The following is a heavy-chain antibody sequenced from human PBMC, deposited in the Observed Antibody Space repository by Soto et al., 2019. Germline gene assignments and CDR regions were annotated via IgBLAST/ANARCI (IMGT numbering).Heavy chain of an antibody. D-gene: IGHD2-2*01. CDR1: GGTFSSYA. CDR3: ARETGSDCSSTSCYGGYYYYYGMDV. V-gene: IGHV1-69*13. Sequence: ASVKVSCKASGGTFSSYAISWVRQAPGQGLEWMGGIIPIFGTANYAQKFQGRVTITADESTSTAYMELSSLRSEDTAVYYCARETGSDCSSTSCYGGYYYYYGMDVWGQGTTVTVSS. J-gene: IGHJ6*02. CDR2: IIPIFGTA.